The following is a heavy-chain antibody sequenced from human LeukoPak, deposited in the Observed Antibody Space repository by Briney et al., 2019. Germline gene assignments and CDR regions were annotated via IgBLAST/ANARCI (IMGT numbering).Heavy chain of an antibody. Sequence: SETLSLTCTVSGGSISSSSYYWSWIRQPPGKGLEWLGYIYYSGSTNYNPSLKSRVTISIDTSRNQFSLKLSSVTAADTAVYYCAAYRASYGPPFDYWGQGTLVTVSS. CDR2: IYYSGST. D-gene: IGHD5-18*01. CDR1: GGSISSSSYY. CDR3: AAYRASYGPPFDY. J-gene: IGHJ4*02. V-gene: IGHV4-61*01.